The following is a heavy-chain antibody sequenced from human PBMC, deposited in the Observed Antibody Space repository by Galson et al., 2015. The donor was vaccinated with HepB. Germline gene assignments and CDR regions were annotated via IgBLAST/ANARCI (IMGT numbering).Heavy chain of an antibody. CDR2: ISSSSSYI. D-gene: IGHD3-22*01. CDR1: GFTLSTYS. CDR3: ARVRYYYDSSGYYPAISHYHYYGMDV. J-gene: IGHJ6*02. V-gene: IGHV3-21*01. Sequence: LRLSCAASGFTLSTYSMNWVRQAPGKGLEWVSSISSSSSYIYYADSVKDRFTISRDNAKNSLYLQMNSLRAEDTAVYYCARVRYYYDSSGYYPAISHYHYYGMDVWGQGTTVTVSS.